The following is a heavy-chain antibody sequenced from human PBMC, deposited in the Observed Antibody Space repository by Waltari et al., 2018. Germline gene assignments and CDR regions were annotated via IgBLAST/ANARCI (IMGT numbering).Heavy chain of an antibody. V-gene: IGHV1-69*04. CDR3: ARDPTYCGGDCYLLYYYGMDV. J-gene: IGHJ6*02. D-gene: IGHD2-21*02. CDR2: IIPILGIA. Sequence: QVQLVQSGAEVKKPGSSAKVSCKASGGTFSSYAIRWVRQAPGQGLEWMGRIIPILGIANYAQKFQGRVTITADKSTSTAYMELSSLRSEDTAVYYCARDPTYCGGDCYLLYYYGMDVWGQGTTVTVSS. CDR1: GGTFSSYA.